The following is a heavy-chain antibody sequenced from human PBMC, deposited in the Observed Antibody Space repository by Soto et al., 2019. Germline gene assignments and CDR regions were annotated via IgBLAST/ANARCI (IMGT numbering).Heavy chain of an antibody. D-gene: IGHD1-1*01. J-gene: IGHJ5*02. CDR1: GGSFSGYY. CDR2: INHSGST. V-gene: IGHV4-34*01. Sequence: PSETLSLTCAVYGGSFSGYYWSWIRQPPGKGLEWIGEINHSGSTNYNPSLKSRVTISVDTSKNQFSLKLSSVTAADTAVYYCARGRIVKTQGWNQNLFDPWGQGSLVTVSS. CDR3: ARGRIVKTQGWNQNLFDP.